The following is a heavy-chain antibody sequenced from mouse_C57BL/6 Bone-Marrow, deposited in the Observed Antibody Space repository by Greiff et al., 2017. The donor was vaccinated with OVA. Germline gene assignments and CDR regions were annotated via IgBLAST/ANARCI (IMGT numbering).Heavy chain of an antibody. CDR1: GYAFSSSW. V-gene: IGHV1-82*01. D-gene: IGHD1-1*01. CDR3: ASYYGSSYGYYFDY. J-gene: IGHJ2*01. CDR2: IYPGDGDT. Sequence: QVQLQQSGPELVKPGASVKISCKASGYAFSSSWMNWVKQRPGKGLEWIGRIYPGDGDTNYNGKFKGKATLTADKSSSTAYMQLSSLTSEDSAVYCCASYYGSSYGYYFDYWGQGTTLTVSS.